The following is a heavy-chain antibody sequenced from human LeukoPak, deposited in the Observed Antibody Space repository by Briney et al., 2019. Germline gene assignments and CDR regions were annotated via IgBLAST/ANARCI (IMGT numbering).Heavy chain of an antibody. J-gene: IGHJ5*02. CDR2: IYYSGST. CDR1: GGSISSYY. CDR3: ARDFLGETWFDP. Sequence: SETLSLTCTVSGGSISSYYWSWIRQPPGKGLEWIGYIYYSGSTNYNPSLKSRVTISVDTSKNQFSLKLSSVTAADTAVYYCARDFLGETWFDPWGQGTLVTVSS. V-gene: IGHV4-59*12.